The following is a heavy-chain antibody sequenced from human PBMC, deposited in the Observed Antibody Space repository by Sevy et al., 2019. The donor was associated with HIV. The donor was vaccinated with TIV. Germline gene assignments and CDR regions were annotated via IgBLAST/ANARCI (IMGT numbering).Heavy chain of an antibody. J-gene: IGHJ4*02. V-gene: IGHV3-23*01. CDR1: GFTFGSYA. Sequence: GGSLRLSCAASGFTFGSYAMTWVRQAPGKGLEWVSTISGSGVSTYYTDSVKARFTISRDNSKNTLYPQMSSLRAEDTAVYYCAKDRAYGSGTSYDHWGQGTLVTVSS. D-gene: IGHD3-10*01. CDR3: AKDRAYGSGTSYDH. CDR2: ISGSGVST.